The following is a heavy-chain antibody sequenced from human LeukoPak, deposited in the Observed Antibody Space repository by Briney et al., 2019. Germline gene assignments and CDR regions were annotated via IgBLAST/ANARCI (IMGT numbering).Heavy chain of an antibody. J-gene: IGHJ4*02. CDR3: ASSAVYDYVWGSYRSFDY. D-gene: IGHD3-16*02. CDR2: IIPIFGTA. V-gene: IGHV1-69*01. Sequence: SVKVSCKSSGGTFSSHVITWVRQAPGQVLEWMGGIIPIFGTANYAQKFQGRVTITADESTSTAYMELSSLRSEDAAVYYCASSAVYDYVWGSYRSFDYWGQGTLVTVSS. CDR1: GGTFSSHV.